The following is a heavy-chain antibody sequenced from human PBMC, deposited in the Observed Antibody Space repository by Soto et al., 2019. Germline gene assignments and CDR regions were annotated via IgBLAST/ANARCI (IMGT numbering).Heavy chain of an antibody. J-gene: IGHJ5*02. Sequence: QVQLVQSGAEVKKPGASVKVSCKASGYTFTSYGISWVRQAPGQGLEWMGWISAYNGNTNYAQKLQGRVTMTTDTATSTAYMELRSLRSDDTAVYYCARVSWESRYCSSTSCYLGNWFDPWGQGTLVTVSS. CDR1: GYTFTSYG. D-gene: IGHD2-2*01. CDR3: ARVSWESRYCSSTSCYLGNWFDP. CDR2: ISAYNGNT. V-gene: IGHV1-18*01.